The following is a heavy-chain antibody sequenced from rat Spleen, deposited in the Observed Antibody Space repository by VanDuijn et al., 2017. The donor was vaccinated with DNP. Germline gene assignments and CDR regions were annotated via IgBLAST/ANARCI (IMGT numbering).Heavy chain of an antibody. Sequence: EVQLVESGGGLVRPGRSLKLSCAASGFTFSDYAMAWVRQAPKKGLEWVATISYDGSSTYYRDSVKGRFTISRDNAKSTLYLQMDSLRSEDTATYYCARHRTIMPYYYVMDAWGQGASVTVSS. CDR1: GFTFSDYA. CDR2: ISYDGSST. D-gene: IGHD1-12*01. J-gene: IGHJ4*01. V-gene: IGHV5-7*01. CDR3: ARHRTIMPYYYVMDA.